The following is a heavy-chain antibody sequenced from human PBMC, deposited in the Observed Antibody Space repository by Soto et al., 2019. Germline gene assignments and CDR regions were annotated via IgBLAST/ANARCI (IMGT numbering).Heavy chain of an antibody. Sequence: QITLKESGPALVKPTQTLTLTCTFSAFSLSTSGVGVGWIRQPPGKALEWLALIYWDDDKRYSPSMTSRLTITKDTSNKQAVLTSTSMDPVDTATYYCAHGQYGAGTYTDGFDPWGQGTLVTVSS. V-gene: IGHV2-5*02. CDR3: AHGQYGAGTYTDGFDP. CDR1: AFSLSTSGVG. J-gene: IGHJ5*02. CDR2: IYWDDDK. D-gene: IGHD3-10*01.